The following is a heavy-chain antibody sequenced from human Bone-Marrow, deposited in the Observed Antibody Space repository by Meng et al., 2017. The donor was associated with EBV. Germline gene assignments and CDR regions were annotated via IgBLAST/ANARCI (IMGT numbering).Heavy chain of an antibody. V-gene: IGHV3-21*01. Sequence: EVQLVESGGXLVKPGGSLRLSCAASGFTFSSYSMNWVRQAPGKGLEWVSSISSSSSYIYYADSVKGRFTISRDNAKNSLYLQMNSLRAEDTAVYYCARDMGYSSSSDAFDIWGQGTMVTVSS. CDR1: GFTFSSYS. CDR2: ISSSSSYI. CDR3: ARDMGYSSSSDAFDI. D-gene: IGHD6-6*01. J-gene: IGHJ3*02.